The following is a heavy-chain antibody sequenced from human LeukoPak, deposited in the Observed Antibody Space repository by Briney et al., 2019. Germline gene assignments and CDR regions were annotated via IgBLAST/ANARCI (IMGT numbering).Heavy chain of an antibody. V-gene: IGHV3-53*01. D-gene: IGHD3-9*01. CDR2: IYSGGNT. J-gene: IGHJ4*02. CDR1: GFTVSSSY. CDR3: AKDSAYYWFDY. Sequence: GGSLRLSCAASGFTVSSSYMSWVRQAPGKGLEWVSVIYSGGNTYYADSVKGRFTISRDNSKNTLSLQMNSLRDEDTAVYYCAKDSAYYWFDYWGQGTLVTVSS.